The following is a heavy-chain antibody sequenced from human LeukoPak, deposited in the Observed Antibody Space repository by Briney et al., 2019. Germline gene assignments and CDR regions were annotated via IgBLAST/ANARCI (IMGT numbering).Heavy chain of an antibody. CDR3: AKGARGDTVTSIVGLNWFDP. CDR2: ISYDGSHK. Sequence: GSRRLSCAASGITFRSYGMHWVSQAPGKGLEWVAVISYDGSHKYYADSVKGRFSISRDNSKNTLYLQMNSLRADDTAVYYCAKGARGDTVTSIVGLNWFDPWGQATVATVSS. J-gene: IGHJ5*02. CDR1: GITFRSYG. D-gene: IGHD4-17*01. V-gene: IGHV3-30*18.